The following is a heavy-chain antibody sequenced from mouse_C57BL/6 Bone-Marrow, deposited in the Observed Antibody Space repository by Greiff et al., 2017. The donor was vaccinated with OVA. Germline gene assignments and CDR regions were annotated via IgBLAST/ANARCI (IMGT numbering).Heavy chain of an antibody. CDR2: IYPRSGNT. J-gene: IGHJ1*03. Sequence: QVQLQQSGAELARPGASVKLSCKASGYTFTSYGISWVKQRTGQGLEWIGEIYPRSGNTYYNEKFKGKATLTADKSSSTAYMELRSLTSEDSAVYFCAGARIPYTDWYFDVWGTGTTVTVSS. D-gene: IGHD5-1-1*01. CDR3: AGARIPYTDWYFDV. V-gene: IGHV1-81*01. CDR1: GYTFTSYG.